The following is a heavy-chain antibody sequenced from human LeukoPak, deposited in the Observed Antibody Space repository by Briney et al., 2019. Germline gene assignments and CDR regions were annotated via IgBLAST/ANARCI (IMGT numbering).Heavy chain of an antibody. D-gene: IGHD2-2*01. CDR3: AKRDVAYCSSTSCYPQFDY. CDR1: GFTFSSYA. Sequence: GSLRLSCAASGFTFSSYAMSWVRQAPGKGLEWVSAISGSGGSTYYAGSVKGRFTISRDNSKNTLYLQMNSPRAEDTAVYYCAKRDVAYCSSTSCYPQFDYWGQGTLVTVSS. CDR2: ISGSGGST. V-gene: IGHV3-23*01. J-gene: IGHJ4*02.